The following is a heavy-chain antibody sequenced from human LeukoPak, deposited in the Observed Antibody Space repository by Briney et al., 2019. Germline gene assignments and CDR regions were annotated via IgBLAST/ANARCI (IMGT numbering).Heavy chain of an antibody. V-gene: IGHV1-2*02. CDR1: GYTFTAYF. CDR3: ARDLFLAATEREGDDY. D-gene: IGHD6-13*01. J-gene: IGHJ4*02. CDR2: INPNTGDT. Sequence: ASVKVSCKASGYTFTAYFIHWVRQAPGQGLVWGGWINPNTGDTSYAQKFQGRVTLTGDTSTTTAYLELSSLRSDDTAVYYCARDLFLAATEREGDDYWGQGTLVTVSS.